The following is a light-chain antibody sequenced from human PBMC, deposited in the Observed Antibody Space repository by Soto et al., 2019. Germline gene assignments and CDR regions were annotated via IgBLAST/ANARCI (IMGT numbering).Light chain of an antibody. CDR1: QTVSNY. CDR2: DAS. CDR3: PQRNNWPGT. V-gene: IGKV3-11*01. Sequence: EIVFTHAPAMLYLSQLKGASLSLMASQTVSNYLACYQQKPGQAPRLLIYDASNRATGVPARFSGRGSGTDFTLNNSSLEPGEVKDYTRPQRNNWPGTVGQGT. J-gene: IGKJ1*01.